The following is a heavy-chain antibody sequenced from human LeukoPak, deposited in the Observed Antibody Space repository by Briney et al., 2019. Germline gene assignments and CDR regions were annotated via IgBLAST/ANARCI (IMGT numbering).Heavy chain of an antibody. CDR1: GFTFSSYS. Sequence: PGGSLRLSYAASGFTFSSYSMNWVRQAPGKGLEWVSSISNSSSYKYYADSVKGRFTVSRDNAKNSLYMQMNSLRAEDTAVYYCARDFGYRSSWQDFDYWGQGTLVTVSS. CDR3: ARDFGYRSSWQDFDY. V-gene: IGHV3-21*01. J-gene: IGHJ4*02. D-gene: IGHD6-13*01. CDR2: ISNSSSYK.